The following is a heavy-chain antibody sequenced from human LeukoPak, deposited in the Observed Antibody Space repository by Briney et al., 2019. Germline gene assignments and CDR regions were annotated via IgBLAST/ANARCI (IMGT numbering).Heavy chain of an antibody. CDR2: ISSDGSST. D-gene: IGHD2-2*01. CDR1: GFTFMSYY. CDR3: ARVSVCSSASCYSVFDY. J-gene: IGHJ4*02. V-gene: IGHV3-74*01. Sequence: GGCLRLSCAASGFTFMSYYMHWVRQTQGKGLVWVSRISSDGSSTSYADSVKGRFTISRDNAKNTLHLQMNRLSLEDTAVYYCARVSVCSSASCYSVFDYLGQGALVTVSS.